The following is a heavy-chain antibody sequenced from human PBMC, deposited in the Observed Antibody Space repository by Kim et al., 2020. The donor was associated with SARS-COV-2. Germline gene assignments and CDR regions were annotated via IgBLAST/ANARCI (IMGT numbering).Heavy chain of an antibody. J-gene: IGHJ4*02. CDR3: ATSMVRGVIIPEFDY. V-gene: IGHV3-21*01. Sequence: GGSVRLSCAASGFTFSSYSMNWVRQAPGKGLEWVSSISSSSSYIYYADSVKGRFTISRDNAKNSLYLQMNSLRAEDTAVYYCATSMVRGVIIPEFDYWGQGTLVSVSS. D-gene: IGHD3-10*01. CDR2: ISSSSSYI. CDR1: GFTFSSYS.